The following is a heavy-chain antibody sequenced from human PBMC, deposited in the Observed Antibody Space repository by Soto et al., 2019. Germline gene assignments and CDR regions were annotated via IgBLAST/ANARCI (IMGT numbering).Heavy chain of an antibody. J-gene: IGHJ4*02. CDR3: VKDRWVDY. D-gene: IGHD1-26*01. V-gene: IGHV3-64D*06. CDR2: ISSNGGST. CDR1: GFTFSTYA. Sequence: SXGSLRLSCSVAGFTFSTYAMHWVRQAPGKGLEYASSISSNGGSTYYADSVKGRFTISRDNSKNTLYLQMSSLRTEDTALYYCVKDRWVDYWGQGILVTVSS.